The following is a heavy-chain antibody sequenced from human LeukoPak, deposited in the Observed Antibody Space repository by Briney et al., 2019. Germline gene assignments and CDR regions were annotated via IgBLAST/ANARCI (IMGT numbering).Heavy chain of an antibody. D-gene: IGHD3-10*01. J-gene: IGHJ4*02. CDR1: GYTFTDYD. Sequence: ASVKVSCKTSGYTFTDYDVTWVRQAPGQGLEWMGRVSPYNGNTYYSQRFQDRVIITKDTSTGTAYMDLRDLRTDDTAMYYCARNGRVRRVVKDLFEYWGQGTLVAVSS. CDR2: VSPYNGNT. V-gene: IGHV1-18*01. CDR3: ARNGRVRRVVKDLFEY.